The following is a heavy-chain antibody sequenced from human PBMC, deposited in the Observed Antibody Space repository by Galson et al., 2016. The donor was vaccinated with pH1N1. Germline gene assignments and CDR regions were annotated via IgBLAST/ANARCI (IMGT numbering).Heavy chain of an antibody. J-gene: IGHJ4*02. CDR1: GYTFTTYG. CDR2: ISTYTGNA. V-gene: IGHV1-18*01. CDR3: ACCYLDS. Sequence: SVKVSCKASGYTFTTYGIDWVRQAPGQGLEWMGWISTYTGNAKYAQKFQGRLTLTTDPFTNIAYMDLGSLTSDDTATYFCACCYLDSWGQGTLVTVSS.